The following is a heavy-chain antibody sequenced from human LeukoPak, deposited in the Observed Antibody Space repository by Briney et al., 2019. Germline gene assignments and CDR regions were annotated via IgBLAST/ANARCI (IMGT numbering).Heavy chain of an antibody. J-gene: IGHJ4*02. CDR2: ISAYNGNT. V-gene: IGHV1-18*01. CDR3: QRFLEWLSYFDY. Sequence: ASVTVSCKASGYTFTSYGIRWVRQAPGQGLEWMGWISAYNGNTNYAQKLQGRVTITTDTSTSTAYMELRSLRSDDTAVYYCQRFLEWLSYFDYWGQGTLVTVSS. D-gene: IGHD3-3*01. CDR1: GYTFTSYG.